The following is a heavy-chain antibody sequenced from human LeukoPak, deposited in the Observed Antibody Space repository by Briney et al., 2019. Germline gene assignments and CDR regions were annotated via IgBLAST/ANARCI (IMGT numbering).Heavy chain of an antibody. Sequence: SETLSLTCTVSGGSISSYYWSWIRQPPGKGLEWIGYIYYSGSTNYNPSLKSRVTTSVDTSKNQFSLKLSSVTAADTAVYYCARGDSSGWQRGQFDYWGQGTLVTVSS. CDR1: GGSISSYY. D-gene: IGHD6-19*01. J-gene: IGHJ4*02. CDR2: IYYSGST. V-gene: IGHV4-59*01. CDR3: ARGDSSGWQRGQFDY.